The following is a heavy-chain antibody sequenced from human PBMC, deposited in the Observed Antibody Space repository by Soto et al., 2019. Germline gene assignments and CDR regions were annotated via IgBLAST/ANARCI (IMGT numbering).Heavy chain of an antibody. CDR2: INHSGST. D-gene: IGHD6-13*01. CDR1: GGSFSGYY. CDR3: ARDGYSSSDRYYYYYMDV. V-gene: IGHV4-34*01. Sequence: ASETLSLTCAVYGGSFSGYYWSWIRQPPGKGLEWIGEINHSGSTNYNPSLKSRVTISVDTSKNQFSLKLSSVTAADTAVYYCARDGYSSSDRYYYYYMDVWGKGTTVTVSS. J-gene: IGHJ6*03.